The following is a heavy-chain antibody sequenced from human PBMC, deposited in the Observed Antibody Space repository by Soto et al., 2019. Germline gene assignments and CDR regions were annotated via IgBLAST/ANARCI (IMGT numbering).Heavy chain of an antibody. CDR3: ARGGYFDSSNYLAY. J-gene: IGHJ4*02. V-gene: IGHV1-3*01. Sequence: ASVKVSCKASGYTFTSYGMNWVRQAPGRGLEWMGWINPDNGNTKYSQKFQGRVIIVRDTSASTAYMELSSLRSEDTAVYYCARGGYFDSSNYLAYWGLGTLVTVSS. CDR2: INPDNGNT. CDR1: GYTFTSYG. D-gene: IGHD3-22*01.